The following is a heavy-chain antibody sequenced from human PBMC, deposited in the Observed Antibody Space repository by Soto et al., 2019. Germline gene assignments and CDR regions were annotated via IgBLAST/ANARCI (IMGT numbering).Heavy chain of an antibody. D-gene: IGHD6-13*01. CDR2: ISSGSSYI. J-gene: IGHJ4*02. Sequence: GGSLRLSCAASGFTFSSYSMNWVRQAPGKGLEWVSSISSGSSYIYYADSVKGRFTISRDNAKNSLYLQMNSLRAEDTAVYYCARASSSWEYYFDYWGQGTLVTVSS. CDR1: GFTFSSYS. CDR3: ARASSSWEYYFDY. V-gene: IGHV3-21*01.